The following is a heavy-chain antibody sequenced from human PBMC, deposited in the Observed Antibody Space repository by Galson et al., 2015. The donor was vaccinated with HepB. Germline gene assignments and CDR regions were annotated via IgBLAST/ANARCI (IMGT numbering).Heavy chain of an antibody. Sequence: ETLSLTCAVYGGSFSGYYWSWIRQPPGKGLEWIGVINHSGSTNYNPSLKSRVTISVDTSKNQFSLKLSSVTAADTAVYYCARKGLYCSSTSCYIFDYWGQGTLVTVSS. V-gene: IGHV4-34*01. CDR1: GGSFSGYY. D-gene: IGHD2-2*02. CDR2: INHSGST. CDR3: ARKGLYCSSTSCYIFDY. J-gene: IGHJ4*02.